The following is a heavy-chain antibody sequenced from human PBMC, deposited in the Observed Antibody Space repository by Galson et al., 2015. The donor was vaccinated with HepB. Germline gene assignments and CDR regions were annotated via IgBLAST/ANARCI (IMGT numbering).Heavy chain of an antibody. V-gene: IGHV1-2*06. CDR1: GYTFTAYY. Sequence: QSGAEVKKPGESLKVSCKASGYTFTAYYMHWVRQAPGQGLEWMGRINPKSGGTNYAQKFQGRVTMTRDTSTSTAYMELSSLGSDDTAVYYCARARIVATPGLDVWGKGTTVTVSS. CDR3: ARARIVATPGLDV. J-gene: IGHJ6*04. D-gene: IGHD2-15*01. CDR2: INPKSGGT.